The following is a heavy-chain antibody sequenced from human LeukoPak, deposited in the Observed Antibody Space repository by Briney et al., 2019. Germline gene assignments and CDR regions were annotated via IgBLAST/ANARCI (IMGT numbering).Heavy chain of an antibody. J-gene: IGHJ3*02. V-gene: IGHV3-30*02. CDR2: IRYDGSNK. D-gene: IGHD3-22*01. CDR3: ATQYYYDSSAFDI. CDR1: GFTFSSYG. Sequence: GGSLRLSCAASGFTFSSYGMHWVRQAPGKGLEWVTFIRYDGSNKYNADSVKGRFTISRDNSKNTLYLQMNSLRAEDTAVYYCATQYYYDSSAFDIWGQGTMVTVSS.